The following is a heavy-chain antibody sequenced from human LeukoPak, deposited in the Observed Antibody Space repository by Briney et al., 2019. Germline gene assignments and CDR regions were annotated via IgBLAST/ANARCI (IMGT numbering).Heavy chain of an antibody. D-gene: IGHD6-13*01. Sequence: PGRSLRLSCAASGFTFSSYGMHWVRQAPGKGLEWVAVISYDGSKKYYADSVKGRFTISRDNAKNTLYLQMNSLRAEDTAVYYCVRDAGTKLGYWGQGTLLTVSS. J-gene: IGHJ4*02. CDR1: GFTFSSYG. CDR3: VRDAGTKLGY. CDR2: ISYDGSKK. V-gene: IGHV3-30*03.